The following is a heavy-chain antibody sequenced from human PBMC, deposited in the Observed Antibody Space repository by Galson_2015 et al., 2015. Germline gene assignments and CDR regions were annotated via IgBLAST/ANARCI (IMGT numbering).Heavy chain of an antibody. CDR2: IYPSDPDT. D-gene: IGHD3-10*01. V-gene: IGHV5-51*01. CDR1: GYIFNTYW. Sequence: QSGAEVKKPGESLKISCKGSGYIFNTYWIGWVRQMPGKGLEWMGVIYPSDPDTNYSPSFQGQVTISVDKSIRTAYLQWNSLKASDTAMYYCAVKGVTYYGSGTYAPFDYWGQGTLVTVSS. J-gene: IGHJ4*02. CDR3: AVKGVTYYGSGTYAPFDY.